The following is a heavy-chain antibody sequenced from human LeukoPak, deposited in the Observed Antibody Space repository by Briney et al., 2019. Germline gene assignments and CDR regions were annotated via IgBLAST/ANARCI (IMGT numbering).Heavy chain of an antibody. V-gene: IGHV3-9*01. Sequence: PGGSLRLSCAASGFTFDDYAMHWVRQAPGKGLEWVSGISWNSGSIGYADSVKGRFTISRDNAKNSLYLQMNSLRAGDTALYYCAKALSTGDPYYFDYWGQGTLVTVSS. D-gene: IGHD7-27*01. CDR3: AKALSTGDPYYFDY. CDR2: ISWNSGSI. CDR1: GFTFDDYA. J-gene: IGHJ4*02.